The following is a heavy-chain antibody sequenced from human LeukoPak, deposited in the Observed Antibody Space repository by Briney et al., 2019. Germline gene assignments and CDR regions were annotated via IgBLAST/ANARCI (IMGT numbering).Heavy chain of an antibody. CDR1: GFTFSSYA. CDR3: AKMVRGVTHFDY. J-gene: IGHJ4*02. CDR2: ISGSGGST. V-gene: IGHV3-23*01. Sequence: PGGSLRLSCAASGFTFSSYAMSWVRQAPGKGPESVSAISGSGGSTYYADSVKGRFTISRDNSKNTLYLQMNSLRAEDTAVYYCAKMVRGVTHFDYWGQGTLVTVSS. D-gene: IGHD3-10*01.